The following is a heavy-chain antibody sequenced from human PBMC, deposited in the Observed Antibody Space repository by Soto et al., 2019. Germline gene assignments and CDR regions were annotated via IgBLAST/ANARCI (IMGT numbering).Heavy chain of an antibody. CDR3: AKEPVSITIPGVSGMDA. Sequence: SETLSLTCTVSGGSISSGDYYWSWIRQPPGKGLEWIGYIYYSGSTFYNPSLKSRVTISVDTSKNQFSLQLSSVTAADTAVYYCAKEPVSITIPGVSGMDAWGQRTTVTVSS. D-gene: IGHD3-3*01. V-gene: IGHV4-30-4*01. CDR1: GGSISSGDYY. CDR2: IYYSGST. J-gene: IGHJ6*02.